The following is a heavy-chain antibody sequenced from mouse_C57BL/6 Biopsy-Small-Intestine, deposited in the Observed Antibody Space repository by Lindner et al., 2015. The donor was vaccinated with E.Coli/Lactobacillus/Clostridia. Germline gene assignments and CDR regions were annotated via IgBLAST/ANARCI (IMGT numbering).Heavy chain of an antibody. D-gene: IGHD2-3*01. CDR1: GYTFTTYD. CDR2: IYPRDGST. J-gene: IGHJ3*01. CDR3: ARSRDGYPFDY. V-gene: IGHV1-85*01. Sequence: VQLQESGPDLVKPGASVKLSCKASGYTFTTYDINWVKKRPGHGLEWIGWIYPRDGSTNYHEKFKGKATLTVDTSSSTAYMELHSLTSEDSVVYFCARSRDGYPFDYWGQGTLVTVSA.